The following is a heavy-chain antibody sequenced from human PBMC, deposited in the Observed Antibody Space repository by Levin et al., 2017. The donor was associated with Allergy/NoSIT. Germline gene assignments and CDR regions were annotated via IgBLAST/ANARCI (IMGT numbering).Heavy chain of an antibody. J-gene: IGHJ1*01. D-gene: IGHD2-15*01. CDR1: GFTFSRHA. CDR3: AKDEASTVRTGSYYQH. V-gene: IGHV3-30*04. CDR2: ISYDGTTK. Sequence: GGSLRLSCAASGFTFSRHAMHWVRQAPGKGLEWVAVISYDGTTKYYADSVKGRFTISRDNSKNTLYLQVNTLRPEDTAVYYCAKDEASTVRTGSYYQHWGQGTLVTVSS.